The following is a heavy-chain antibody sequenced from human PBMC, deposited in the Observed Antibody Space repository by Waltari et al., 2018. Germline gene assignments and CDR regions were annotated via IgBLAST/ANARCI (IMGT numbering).Heavy chain of an antibody. V-gene: IGHV3-7*03. CDR1: GFTLSNYW. J-gene: IGHJ4*02. CDR3: IRDYGSPY. D-gene: IGHD6-19*01. Sequence: EAQQVESGGDLVQPGGSLRLSCVVSGFTLSNYWMSWVRQAPGKGLEWVANINKDGTETYYVDSVRGRFTISKDDAKNLVYLQMNSLKVEDTAVYYCIRDYGSPYWGQGTLVTVSS. CDR2: INKDGTET.